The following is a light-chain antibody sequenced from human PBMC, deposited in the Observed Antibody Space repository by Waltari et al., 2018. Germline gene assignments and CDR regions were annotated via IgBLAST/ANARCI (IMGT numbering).Light chain of an antibody. CDR2: EVT. V-gene: IGLV2-14*01. Sequence: QSALTQPASVSGSPGQSITISCSGTRSDVGAYNFVSWYQQHPGQAPKVLIYEVTNRPSGVSTRFSASKSGNTASLTISGLQAEDEADYYCASYTSITTVVFGGGTKLTVL. CDR3: ASYTSITTVV. J-gene: IGLJ2*01. CDR1: RSDVGAYNF.